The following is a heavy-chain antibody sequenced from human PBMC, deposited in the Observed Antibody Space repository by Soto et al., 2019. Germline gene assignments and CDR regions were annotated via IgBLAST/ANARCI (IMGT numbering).Heavy chain of an antibody. CDR1: GFTFSSYA. J-gene: IGHJ4*02. D-gene: IGHD3-9*01. CDR3: AKTPPTGYYTVRAGYFDY. Sequence: PGGSLRLSCAASGFTFSSYAMSWVRQAPGKGLEWVSAISGSGGSTYYADSVKGRFTISRDNSKNTLYLQMNSLRAEDTAVYYCAKTPPTGYYTVRAGYFDYWGQGTLVTVSS. CDR2: ISGSGGST. V-gene: IGHV3-23*01.